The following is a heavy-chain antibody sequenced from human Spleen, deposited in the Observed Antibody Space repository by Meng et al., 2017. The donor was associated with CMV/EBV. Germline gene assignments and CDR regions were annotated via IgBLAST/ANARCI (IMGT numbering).Heavy chain of an antibody. CDR3: ARERFLVPAASPDYYYYGMDV. Sequence: ASVKVSCKASGYNFRKYAISWVRQAPGQGLEWMGWIDPNGGGTNYAQKFQDRVTMTSDTSIRTAYMELSRLRSDDTALYYCARERFLVPAASPDYYYYGMDVWGQGTTVTVSS. CDR1: GYNFRKYA. J-gene: IGHJ6*02. CDR2: IDPNGGGT. V-gene: IGHV1-2*02. D-gene: IGHD2-2*01.